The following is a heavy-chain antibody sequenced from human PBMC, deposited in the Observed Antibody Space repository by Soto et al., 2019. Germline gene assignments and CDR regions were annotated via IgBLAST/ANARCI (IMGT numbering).Heavy chain of an antibody. J-gene: IGHJ6*02. V-gene: IGHV6-1*01. CDR1: GDSVSSNSAA. Sequence: SQTLSLTCAISGDSVSSNSAAWNWIRQSPSRGLEWLGRTYYRSKWYNDYAVSVKSRITINPDTSKNQFSLQLNSVTPEDTAVYYCARGKYNWNYQTLHYSHGMDVWGQGTTVTASS. D-gene: IGHD1-7*01. CDR3: ARGKYNWNYQTLHYSHGMDV. CDR2: TYYRSKWYN.